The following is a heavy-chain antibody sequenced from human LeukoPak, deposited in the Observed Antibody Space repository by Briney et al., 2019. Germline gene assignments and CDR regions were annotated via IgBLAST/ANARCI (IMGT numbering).Heavy chain of an antibody. J-gene: IGHJ6*03. CDR3: ARDQYYDFWSGFEYYYYYMDV. Sequence: GGSLRLSCAPPGISFSDYGMHWVRQAPGKGLENVASISSNGGTTYYADSVKDRFTISRDNSKNTLYLQMGGLRDEDTAVYYCARDQYYDFWSGFEYYYYYMDVWGKGTTVTVSS. CDR1: GISFSDYG. CDR2: ISSNGGTT. D-gene: IGHD3-3*01. V-gene: IGHV3-64*02.